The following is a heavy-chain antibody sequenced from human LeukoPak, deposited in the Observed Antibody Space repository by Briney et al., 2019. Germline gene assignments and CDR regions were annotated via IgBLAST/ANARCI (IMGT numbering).Heavy chain of an antibody. CDR3: TGGGITIFTDYYYYMDV. CDR1: GFTFSSYA. V-gene: IGHV3-30-3*01. J-gene: IGHJ6*03. D-gene: IGHD3-3*01. Sequence: GGSLRLSCAASGFTFSSYAMHWVRQAPGKGLEWVAVISYDGSNKYYADSVKGRFTISRDNSKNTLYLQMNSLRAEDTAVYYCTGGGITIFTDYYYYMDVWGKGTTVTVSS. CDR2: ISYDGSNK.